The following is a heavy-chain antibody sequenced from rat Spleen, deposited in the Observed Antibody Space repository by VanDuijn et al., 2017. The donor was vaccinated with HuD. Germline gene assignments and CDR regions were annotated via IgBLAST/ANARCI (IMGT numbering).Heavy chain of an antibody. CDR1: GFTFNNYW. CDR3: TRERAHYYDGSYGRYYVMDA. Sequence: EVQLVESGGGLVQPGRSLKLSCVASGFTFNNYWMTWIRQAPGKGLEWVASITNTGGSTYYPDSVKGRFTISRDNAKSTLYLQMNSLRSEDTATYYCTRERAHYYDGSYGRYYVMDAWGQGASVTVSS. J-gene: IGHJ4*01. CDR2: ITNTGGST. D-gene: IGHD1-12*02. V-gene: IGHV5-31*01.